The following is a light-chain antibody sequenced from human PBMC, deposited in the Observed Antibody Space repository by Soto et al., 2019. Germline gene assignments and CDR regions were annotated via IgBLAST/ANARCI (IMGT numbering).Light chain of an antibody. CDR2: DVG. J-gene: IGLJ1*01. Sequence: QSALTQPASVSGSPGQSITISCTGTSSDVGAYNYESWYRQHPGKAPNLMIYDVGYRPSGISNRFSGSKSGNTASLTISGVQAEDEADYYCSSQTSSSTYVFGSGTKVTVL. V-gene: IGLV2-14*01. CDR3: SSQTSSSTYV. CDR1: SSDVGAYNY.